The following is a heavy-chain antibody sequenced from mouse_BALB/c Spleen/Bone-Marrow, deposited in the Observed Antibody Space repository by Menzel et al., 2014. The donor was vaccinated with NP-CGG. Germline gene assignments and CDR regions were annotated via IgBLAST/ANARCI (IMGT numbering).Heavy chain of an antibody. V-gene: IGHV3-6*02. D-gene: IGHD2-10*02. CDR3: ARGGYGFPFDY. CDR1: GYSITSGYY. Sequence: ESGPGLVKPSQSLSLTCSVTGYSITSGYYWNWIRQFPENKLEWMGYISYDGSNNYNPSLKNRISITRDTSKNQFFLKLNSVTTEDTATYYCARGGYGFPFDYWGQGTTLTVSS. CDR2: ISYDGSN. J-gene: IGHJ2*01.